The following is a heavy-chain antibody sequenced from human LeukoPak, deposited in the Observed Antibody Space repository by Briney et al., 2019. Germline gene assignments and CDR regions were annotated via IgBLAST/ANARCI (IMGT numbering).Heavy chain of an antibody. CDR1: GFTFSNYW. CDR3: ARNLYYYDSSGYYYY. CDR2: IYTGGST. J-gene: IGHJ4*02. V-gene: IGHV3-66*01. D-gene: IGHD3-22*01. Sequence: GGSLRLSCTVSGFTFSNYWMTWVRQAPGKGLEWVSAIYTGGSTYYAGSVKGRFTISRDNSKNTLYLQMDSLRAEDTAVYYCARNLYYYDSSGYYYYWGQGTLVTVSS.